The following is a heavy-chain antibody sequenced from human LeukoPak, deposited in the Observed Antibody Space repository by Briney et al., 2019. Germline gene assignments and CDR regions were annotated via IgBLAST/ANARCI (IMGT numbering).Heavy chain of an antibody. D-gene: IGHD1-26*01. CDR3: ARGWRWATRGLDY. V-gene: IGHV4-34*01. CDR1: GGSFSGYY. Sequence: SETLSLTCAVYGGSFSGYYWSWIRQPPGKGLEWIGAINHSGSTNYNPSLKSRVTISVDTSKNQFSLKLSSVTAADTAVYYCARGWRWATRGLDYWGQGTLVTVSS. J-gene: IGHJ4*02. CDR2: INHSGST.